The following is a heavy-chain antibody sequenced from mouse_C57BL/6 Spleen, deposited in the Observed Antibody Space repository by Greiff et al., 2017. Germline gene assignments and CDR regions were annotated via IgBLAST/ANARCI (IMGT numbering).Heavy chain of an antibody. CDR1: GYTFTSYC. Sequence: QVQLQQPGAELVRPGASVKLSCKASGYTFTSYCISWVKQRPGQGLEWIGEIYPSSGSTNYNEKFKGKATLTADKSSSTAYMELSSLTSEDSAVFYCARAASYYVDYWGQGTTLTVSS. J-gene: IGHJ2*01. CDR2: IYPSSGST. D-gene: IGHD6-1*01. CDR3: ARAASYYVDY. V-gene: IGHV1-81*01.